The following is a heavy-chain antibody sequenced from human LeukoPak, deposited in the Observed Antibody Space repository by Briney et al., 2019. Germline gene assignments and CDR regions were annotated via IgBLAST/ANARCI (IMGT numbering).Heavy chain of an antibody. CDR2: ISAYNGNT. D-gene: IGHD4-17*01. CDR3: ARDTVHIHDYGDYGTGLRFDY. V-gene: IGHV1-18*01. J-gene: IGHJ4*02. Sequence: GASVKVSCKASGYTFASYGISWVRQAPGQGLEWMGWISAYNGNTNYAQKLQGRVTMTTDTSTSTAYMELRSLRSDDTAVYYCARDTVHIHDYGDYGTGLRFDYWGQGTLVTVSS. CDR1: GYTFASYG.